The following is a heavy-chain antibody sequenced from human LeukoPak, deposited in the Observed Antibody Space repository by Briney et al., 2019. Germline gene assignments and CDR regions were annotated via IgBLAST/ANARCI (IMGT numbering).Heavy chain of an antibody. J-gene: IGHJ5*02. V-gene: IGHV3-30-3*01. CDR2: ISYDGSNK. D-gene: IGHD2-15*01. Sequence: GRSLRLSCAASGFTFSSYAMHWVRQAPGKGLEWVAVISYDGSNKYYADSVKGRFTISRDNSKNTLYLQMNSLRAEDTAVYYCARGRGPKLLVTKTWSAPWGQGTLVTVSP. CDR1: GFTFSSYA. CDR3: ARGRGPKLLVTKTWSAP.